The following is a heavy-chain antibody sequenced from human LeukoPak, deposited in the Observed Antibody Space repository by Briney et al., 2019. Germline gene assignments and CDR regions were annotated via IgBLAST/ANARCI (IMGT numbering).Heavy chain of an antibody. J-gene: IGHJ4*02. V-gene: IGHV4-61*02. D-gene: IGHD6-19*01. CDR3: ARESWAVATQSNFDY. CDR1: GGSISSGSYY. CDR2: IYTSGST. Sequence: SETLSLTCTVSGGSISSGSYYWSWIRQPAGKGLEWIGRIYTSGSTDYNPSLKSRVTISVDTSKNQFSLKLSSVTAADTAVYYCARESWAVATQSNFDYWGQGTLVTVSS.